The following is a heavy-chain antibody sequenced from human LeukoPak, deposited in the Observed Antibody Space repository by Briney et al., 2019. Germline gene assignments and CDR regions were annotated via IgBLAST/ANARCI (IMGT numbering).Heavy chain of an antibody. J-gene: IGHJ3*02. Sequence: PSETLSLTCTVSGGSISGYYWSWIRQPPGKGLEWIGYIYYSGSSNYNPSLKSRVTISADTSKNQFSLKLSSVTAADTAVYYCARGLHSRSSGRRFDVFEIWGQGTMVTVSS. CDR1: GGSISGYY. CDR2: IYYSGSS. D-gene: IGHD6-6*01. CDR3: ARGLHSRSSGRRFDVFEI. V-gene: IGHV4-59*01.